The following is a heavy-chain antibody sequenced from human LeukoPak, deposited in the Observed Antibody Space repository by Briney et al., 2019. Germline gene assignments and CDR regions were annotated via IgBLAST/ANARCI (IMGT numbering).Heavy chain of an antibody. Sequence: GGSLRLSCAASGFTFSNYAMSWVRQAPGKGLEWVSAISGSGGSTYYADSVKGRFTISRDNSKNTLFLQMNSLRAEDTAVYYCAKDYYDSSGYYSIFQANGGYWGQGTLVTVSS. D-gene: IGHD3-22*01. V-gene: IGHV3-23*01. J-gene: IGHJ4*02. CDR3: AKDYYDSSGYYSIFQANGGY. CDR2: ISGSGGST. CDR1: GFTFSNYA.